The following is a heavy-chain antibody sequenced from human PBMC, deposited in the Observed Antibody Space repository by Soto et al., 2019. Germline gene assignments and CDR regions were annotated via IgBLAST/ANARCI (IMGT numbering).Heavy chain of an antibody. V-gene: IGHV5-10-1*01. Sequence: GESLKISCKGSGYSFTSYWISWVRQMPGKGLEWMGRIDPSDSYTNYSPSFQGHVTISADKSISTAYLQWSSLKASDTAMYYCARWGGYNPSYYYYGMDVWGQGTTVTVSS. CDR1: GYSFTSYW. J-gene: IGHJ6*02. CDR2: IDPSDSYT. D-gene: IGHD5-12*01. CDR3: ARWGGYNPSYYYYGMDV.